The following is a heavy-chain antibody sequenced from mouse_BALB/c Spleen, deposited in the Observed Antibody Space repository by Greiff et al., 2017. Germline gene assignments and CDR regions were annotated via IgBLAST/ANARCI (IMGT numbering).Heavy chain of an antibody. V-gene: IGHV1S135*01. CDR1: GYSFTDYN. CDR2: IDPYNSGT. J-gene: IGHJ3*01. D-gene: IGHD2-13*01. CDR3: ARTDYFAY. Sequence: EVQLQQSGPELVKPGASGKVSCKASGYSFTDYNMHWVKQSHGKSLEWIGYIDPYNSGTSYNQKLKGKATLTVDNSSSTDFMHLTSLTSEDSEVYYCARTDYFAYWGQGTLVTVSA.